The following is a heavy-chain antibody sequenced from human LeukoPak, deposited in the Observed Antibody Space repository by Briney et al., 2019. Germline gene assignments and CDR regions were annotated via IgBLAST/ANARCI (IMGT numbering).Heavy chain of an antibody. CDR3: ARHGNWDPFDY. J-gene: IGHJ4*02. V-gene: IGHV4-39*01. CDR2: IYYSGST. CDR1: GDSINSSDYY. Sequence: KPSETLSLTCTVSGDSINSSDYYWAWIRQPPGEGLEWIGTIYYSGSTYYKSSLKSRLTISVGSSKNQFSLKMISVTAADTGVYYCARHGNWDPFDYWGQGALVTVSS. D-gene: IGHD7-27*01.